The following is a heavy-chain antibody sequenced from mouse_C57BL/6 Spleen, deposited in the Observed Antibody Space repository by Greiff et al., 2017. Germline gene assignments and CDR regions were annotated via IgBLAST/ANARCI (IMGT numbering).Heavy chain of an antibody. CDR1: GFSLTSYG. Sequence: VQLQQSGPGLVQPSQRLSITCTVSGFSLTSYGVHWVRQSPGKGLEWLGVIWRGGSTDYNAAFISRLSISKDNSKSQVFFKMNSLQADDTAIYYCARNHYYGSSNWYFEVWGTGTTVTVSS. J-gene: IGHJ1*03. CDR3: ARNHYYGSSNWYFEV. CDR2: IWRGGST. D-gene: IGHD1-1*01. V-gene: IGHV2-2*01.